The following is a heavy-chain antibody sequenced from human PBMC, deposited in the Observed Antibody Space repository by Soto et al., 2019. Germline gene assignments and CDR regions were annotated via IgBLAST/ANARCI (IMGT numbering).Heavy chain of an antibody. J-gene: IGHJ4*02. D-gene: IGHD3-9*01. CDR2: IYWDDDK. CDR3: AHSWDILTALLGAFDY. V-gene: IGHV2-5*02. Sequence: QITLKESGPTLVKPTQTLTLTCTFSGFSLSTSGVGVGWIRQPPGKALEWLALIYWDDDKRYSPSLKSRLTITKDTSKNQVVLTMTNMDPVDTATYYCAHSWDILTALLGAFDYWGQGTLVTVSS. CDR1: GFSLSTSGVG.